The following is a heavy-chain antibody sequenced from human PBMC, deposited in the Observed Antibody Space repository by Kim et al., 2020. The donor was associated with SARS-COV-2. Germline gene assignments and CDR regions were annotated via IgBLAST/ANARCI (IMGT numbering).Heavy chain of an antibody. Sequence: TNYAQKFQGRVTMTRDTSISTAYMELSRLRSDDTAVYYCARDRRLGALDYWGQGTLVTVSS. D-gene: IGHD1-26*01. J-gene: IGHJ4*02. CDR2: T. V-gene: IGHV1-2*02. CDR3: ARDRRLGALDY.